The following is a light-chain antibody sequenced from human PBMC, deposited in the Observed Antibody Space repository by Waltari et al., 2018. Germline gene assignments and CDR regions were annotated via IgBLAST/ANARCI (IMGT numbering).Light chain of an antibody. Sequence: DVVMTQSPPSLPVTLGQPASISCRSSQSLVSSDGNTYLNWFQERPGQSPRRLLYKVSNRDSGVPDRFSGSGSGTDFTLRISRVEAEDVGVYYCMQGRHWPWTFGQGTKVESK. CDR3: MQGRHWPWT. CDR2: KVS. J-gene: IGKJ1*01. CDR1: QSLVSSDGNTY. V-gene: IGKV2-30*01.